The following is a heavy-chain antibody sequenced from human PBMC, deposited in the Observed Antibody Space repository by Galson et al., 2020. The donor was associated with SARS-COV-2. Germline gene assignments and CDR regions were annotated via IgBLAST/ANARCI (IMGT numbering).Heavy chain of an antibody. CDR2: IDPSDSYT. CDR3: ARHIFSGYSYGDSTIQYYYYYGMDV. J-gene: IGHJ6*02. CDR1: GYSFTSYW. D-gene: IGHD5-18*01. V-gene: IGHV5-10-1*01. Sequence: GESLKISCKGSGYSFTSYWISWVRQMPGKGLEWMGRIDPSDSYTNYSPSFQGHVTISADKSISTAYLQWSSLKASDTAMYYCARHIFSGYSYGDSTIQYYYYYGMDVWGQGTTVTVSS.